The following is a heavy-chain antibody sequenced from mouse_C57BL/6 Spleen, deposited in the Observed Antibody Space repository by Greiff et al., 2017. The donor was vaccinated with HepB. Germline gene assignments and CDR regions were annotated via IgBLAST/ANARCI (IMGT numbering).Heavy chain of an antibody. V-gene: IGHV14-1*01. J-gene: IGHJ4*01. CDR3: TTNGAYYYGSGDYYAMDY. CDR2: IDPEDGDT. D-gene: IGHD1-1*01. CDR1: GFNIKDYY. Sequence: EVQLQQSGAELVRPGASVKLSCTASGFNIKDYYMHWVKQRPEQGLEWIGRIDPEDGDTEYAPKFQGKATMTADTSSNTAYLQLSSLTSEDTAVYYCTTNGAYYYGSGDYYAMDYWGQGTSVTVSS.